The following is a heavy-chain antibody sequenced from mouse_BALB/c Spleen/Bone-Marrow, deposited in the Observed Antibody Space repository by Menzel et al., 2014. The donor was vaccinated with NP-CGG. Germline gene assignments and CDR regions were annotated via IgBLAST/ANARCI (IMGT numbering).Heavy chain of an antibody. CDR3: ASYYYGSSSFAY. Sequence: VQLQQSGAELVKPGASVKLSCAASGFNIKDTYMHWVKLRPEQGLEWIGRIDPANGNTKYDPKFQGKATITADTSSNTAYLQLSSLTSEVTAVYYCASYYYGSSSFAYWGQGTLVTVSA. CDR2: IDPANGNT. J-gene: IGHJ3*01. D-gene: IGHD1-1*01. V-gene: IGHV14-3*02. CDR1: GFNIKDTY.